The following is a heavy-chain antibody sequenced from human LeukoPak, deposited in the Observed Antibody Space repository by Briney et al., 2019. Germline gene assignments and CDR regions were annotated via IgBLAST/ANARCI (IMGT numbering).Heavy chain of an antibody. CDR2: ISGSGGST. CDR3: AKDYYYGAGNYYNPYYSDY. CDR1: GFTFSSYA. D-gene: IGHD3-10*01. J-gene: IGHJ4*02. Sequence: GGSLRLSCAASGFTFSSYAMSWVRQAPGKGLEWVSAISGSGGSTYYADSVKGRFTISRDNSKNTLYLQMNSLRAEDTAVYYYAKDYYYGAGNYYNPYYSDYWGQGTRVTVSS. V-gene: IGHV3-23*01.